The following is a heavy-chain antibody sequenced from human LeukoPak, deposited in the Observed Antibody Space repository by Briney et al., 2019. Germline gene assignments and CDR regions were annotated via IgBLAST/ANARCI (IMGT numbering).Heavy chain of an antibody. CDR1: GGSISSGDYY. Sequence: SETLSLTCTVSGGSISSGDYYWSWIRQPPGKGLEWIGYIYHSTSTYYNPSLKSRVTISIDKSKNQFSLTVNSVTAADTAVYYCAREAILVVLASHYSFDSWGQGTLVTVSS. CDR2: IYHSTST. CDR3: AREAILVVLASHYSFDS. J-gene: IGHJ4*02. D-gene: IGHD6-6*01. V-gene: IGHV4-30-2*01.